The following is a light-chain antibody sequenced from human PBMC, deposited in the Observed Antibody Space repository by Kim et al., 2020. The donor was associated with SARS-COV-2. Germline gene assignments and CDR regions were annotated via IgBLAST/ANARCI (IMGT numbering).Light chain of an antibody. Sequence: VSPGQTARITCSGDALPEKQTYWYQQKSGQAPLLLIYKDSERPSGIPGRFSGSSSGTTVTLTISGVQAEDDADYYCQSADGSGTYIFGTGTKVTVL. CDR2: KDS. J-gene: IGLJ1*01. V-gene: IGLV3-25*03. CDR3: QSADGSGTYI. CDR1: ALPEKQ.